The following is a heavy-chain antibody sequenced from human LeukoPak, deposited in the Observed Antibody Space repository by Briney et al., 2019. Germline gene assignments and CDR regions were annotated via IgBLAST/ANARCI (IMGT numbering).Heavy chain of an antibody. V-gene: IGHV3-7*03. J-gene: IGHJ4*02. CDR3: ARGVDY. CDR1: GFSFSSFW. CDR2: IKKDGSEK. Sequence: GGSLRLSCATSGFSFSSFWMSWVRQAPGKGLEWVANIKKDGSEKYYVDSVKGRFTISRDNVKNSLYLRMNSLRAEDTGVYYCARGVDYWGQGTLVTVSS.